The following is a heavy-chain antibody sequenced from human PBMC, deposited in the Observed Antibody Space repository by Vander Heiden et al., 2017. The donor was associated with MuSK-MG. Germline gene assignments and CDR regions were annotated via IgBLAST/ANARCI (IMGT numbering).Heavy chain of an antibody. V-gene: IGHV3-33*01. CDR1: GFTFNSFG. Sequence: QVQLVESGGGVVQPGRSLRLSCAASGFTFNSFGMHWVRQAPGEGLGWVAVIWYDGTNKYYADSVKGRFTISRDNSKNTLYLQMNSLRAEDTAVYYCARDESSGYLHFDYWGQGTLVTVSS. J-gene: IGHJ4*02. D-gene: IGHD3-22*01. CDR3: ARDESSGYLHFDY. CDR2: IWYDGTNK.